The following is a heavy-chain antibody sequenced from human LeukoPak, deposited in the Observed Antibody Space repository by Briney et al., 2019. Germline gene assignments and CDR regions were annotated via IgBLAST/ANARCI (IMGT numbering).Heavy chain of an antibody. J-gene: IGHJ6*03. Sequence: GASVKVSCKASGGTFSSYAISWVRQAPGQGLEWMGGIIPIFGTANYAQKFQGRVTITADESTSTAYMELSSLRSEDTAVYYCARGEVRGVIIIPPYYYMDVWGKGTTVTVSS. CDR3: ARGEVRGVIIIPPYYYMDV. CDR1: GGTFSSYA. V-gene: IGHV1-69*13. CDR2: IIPIFGTA. D-gene: IGHD3-10*01.